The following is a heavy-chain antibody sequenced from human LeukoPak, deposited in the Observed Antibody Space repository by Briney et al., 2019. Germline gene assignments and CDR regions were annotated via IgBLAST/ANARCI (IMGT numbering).Heavy chain of an antibody. J-gene: IGHJ4*02. Sequence: SETLSLTCTVSGGSMSSYYWSWIRQPPGKGLEWIGYIYYSGSTNYNPSLKSRVTISVDTSKNQFPLKLSSVTAADTAVYYCARDLRGTSCYDYWGQGTLVTVSS. CDR3: ARDLRGTSCYDY. CDR1: GGSMSSYY. V-gene: IGHV4-59*01. D-gene: IGHD2-2*01. CDR2: IYYSGST.